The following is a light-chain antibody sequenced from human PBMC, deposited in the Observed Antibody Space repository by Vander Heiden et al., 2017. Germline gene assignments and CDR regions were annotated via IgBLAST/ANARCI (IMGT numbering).Light chain of an antibody. V-gene: IGLV1-47*01. Sequence: QSLLTLPPSASGSPWQRITISCSGSSSNIGSNYVYWYQQLPGTAPKLLIYRNNQRPLGVPDRFSGSKSGTSASLAISGLRYEDEADYYCAAWEDSLSGVVVFGGGTKLTVL. J-gene: IGLJ2*01. CDR3: AAWEDSLSGVVV. CDR1: SSNIGSNY. CDR2: RNN.